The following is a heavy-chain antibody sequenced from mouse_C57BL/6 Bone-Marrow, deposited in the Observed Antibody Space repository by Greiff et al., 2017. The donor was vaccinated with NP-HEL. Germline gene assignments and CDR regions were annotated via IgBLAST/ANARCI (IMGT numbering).Heavy chain of an antibody. J-gene: IGHJ4*01. CDR2: IYPGSGST. V-gene: IGHV1-55*01. D-gene: IGHD2-2*01. Sequence: QVQLQQSGAELVKPGASVKMSCKASGYTFTSYWITWVKQRPGQGLEWIGDIYPGSGSTNYNEKFKSKATLTVDTSSSTAYMQLSSLTSEDSAVYYCARWFYYYAMDYWGQGTSVTVSS. CDR1: GYTFTSYW. CDR3: ARWFYYYAMDY.